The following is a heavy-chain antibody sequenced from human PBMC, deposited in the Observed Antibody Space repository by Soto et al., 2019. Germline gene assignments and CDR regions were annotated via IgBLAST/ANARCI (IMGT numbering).Heavy chain of an antibody. CDR1: GFTFSNAW. CDR3: AKAATITTMYNFDF. J-gene: IGHJ4*02. V-gene: IGHV3-23*01. D-gene: IGHD4-4*01. CDR2: ISDSGGST. Sequence: PGGSLRLSCAASGFTFSNAWMSWVRQAPGKGLEWVSLISDSGGSTYHADSVKGRFTISRDNSKNTLYLQMNSLRAEDTAVYYCAKAATITTMYNFDFWGQGTLVTVSS.